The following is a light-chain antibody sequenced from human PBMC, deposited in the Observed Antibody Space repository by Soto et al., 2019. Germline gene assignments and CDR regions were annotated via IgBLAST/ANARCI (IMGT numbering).Light chain of an antibody. J-gene: IGKJ2*01. CDR1: QSVSSSY. CDR3: QQYGSSPRT. V-gene: IGKV3-20*01. Sequence: EIVLTQSPGTLSLSPGERVTLSCRASQSVSSSYLAWYQQKPGQAPRLLIFGASSRATGIPDRFSGSGSGTDFTLTVSRLEPEDVEVYYCQQYGSSPRTFGQGTKLELK. CDR2: GAS.